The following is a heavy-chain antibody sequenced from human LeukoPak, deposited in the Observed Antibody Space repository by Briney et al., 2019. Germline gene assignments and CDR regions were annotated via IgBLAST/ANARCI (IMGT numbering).Heavy chain of an antibody. CDR1: GGSISSYY. V-gene: IGHV4-59*01. D-gene: IGHD6-19*01. CDR2: NYYSGST. CDR3: ARGVAVAGTFDY. Sequence: SETLSLTCTVSGGSISSYYWSWIRQPPGKGLEWIGYNYYSGSTNYNPSLKSRVTISVDTSKNQFSLKLSSVTAADTAVYYCARGVAVAGTFDYWGQGTLVTVSS. J-gene: IGHJ4*02.